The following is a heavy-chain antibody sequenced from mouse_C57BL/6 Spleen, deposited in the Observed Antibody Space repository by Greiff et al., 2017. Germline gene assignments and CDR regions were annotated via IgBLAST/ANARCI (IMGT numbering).Heavy chain of an antibody. J-gene: IGHJ2*01. CDR1: GYTFPSYW. D-gene: IGHD4-1*01. V-gene: IGHV1-53*01. Sequence: QVQLQQPGTELVKPGASVKLSCKASGYTFPSYWMHWVKQRPGQGLEWIGNINPSNGGTNYNEKFKSKATLTVDKSASTAYMQLSSLTSEDSAVYYCARDGKLGRVDYWGQGTTLTVSS. CDR2: INPSNGGT. CDR3: ARDGKLGRVDY.